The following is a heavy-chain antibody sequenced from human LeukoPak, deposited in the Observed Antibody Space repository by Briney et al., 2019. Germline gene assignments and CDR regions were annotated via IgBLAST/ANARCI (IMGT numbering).Heavy chain of an antibody. V-gene: IGHV4-34*01. CDR2: INHSGST. Sequence: SETLSLTCAVYGGSFSGYYWSWIRQLPGKGLEWIGEINHSGSTNYNPSLKSRVTISVDTSKNQFSLKLSSVTAADTAVYYCARADYGDYYSIDYWGQGTLVTVSS. CDR1: GGSFSGYY. J-gene: IGHJ4*02. CDR3: ARADYGDYYSIDY. D-gene: IGHD4-17*01.